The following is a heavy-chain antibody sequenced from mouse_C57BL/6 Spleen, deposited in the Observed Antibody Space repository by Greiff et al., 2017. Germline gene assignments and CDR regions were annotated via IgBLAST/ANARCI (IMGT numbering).Heavy chain of an antibody. Sequence: EVMLVESEGGLVQPGSSMKLSCTASGFTFSDYYMAWVRQVPEKGLEWVANINYDGSSTYYLDSLKSRFIISRDNAKNILYLQMSSLKSEDTATYYCAREDGSSPFAYWGQGTLVTVSA. V-gene: IGHV5-16*01. CDR3: AREDGSSPFAY. J-gene: IGHJ3*01. CDR1: GFTFSDYY. CDR2: INYDGSST. D-gene: IGHD1-1*01.